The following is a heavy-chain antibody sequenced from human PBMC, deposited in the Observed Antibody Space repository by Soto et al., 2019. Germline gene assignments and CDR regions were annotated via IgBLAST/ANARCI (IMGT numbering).Heavy chain of an antibody. J-gene: IGHJ4*02. CDR1: GFTFSRYG. V-gene: IGHV3-30*18. CDR3: AKDQFDY. CDR2: ISYDGSNK. Sequence: QVQLVESGGGVVQPGRSLRLSCAASGFTFSRYGMHWVRQAPGKGLEWVAVISYDGSNKYYADSVKGRFTISRDNSKNTLYLQMNSLRAEDTAVYYCAKDQFDYWGQGTLVTVSS.